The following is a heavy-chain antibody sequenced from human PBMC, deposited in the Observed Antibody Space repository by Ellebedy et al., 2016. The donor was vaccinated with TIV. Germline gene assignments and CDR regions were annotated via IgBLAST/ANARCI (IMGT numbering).Heavy chain of an antibody. D-gene: IGHD2-2*01. V-gene: IGHV3-48*01. J-gene: IGHJ4*02. Sequence: GESLNISCAASGFTFSSYSMTWVRQAPGKGLQWVSYISNSDTIYYADSVRGRFTISRDKAKKSVYLQMNSLRVEDTAVYYCARDAMMWIFDSWGQGTLVTVSS. CDR2: ISNSDTI. CDR1: GFTFSSYS. CDR3: ARDAMMWIFDS.